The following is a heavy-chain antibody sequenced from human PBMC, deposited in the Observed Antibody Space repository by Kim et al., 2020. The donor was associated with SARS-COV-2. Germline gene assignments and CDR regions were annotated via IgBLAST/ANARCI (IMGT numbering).Heavy chain of an antibody. V-gene: IGHV3-74*01. CDR3: ARVEVRYFDWLLARWGMDG. Sequence: GGSLRLSCAASGFTFSSYWMHWVRQAPGKGLVWVSRINSDGSSTSYADSVKGRFTISRDNAKNTLYLQMNSLRAEDTAVYYFARVEVRYFDWLLARWGMDGWGQGTTVTVSS. CDR1: GFTFSSYW. D-gene: IGHD3-9*01. CDR2: INSDGSST. J-gene: IGHJ6*02.